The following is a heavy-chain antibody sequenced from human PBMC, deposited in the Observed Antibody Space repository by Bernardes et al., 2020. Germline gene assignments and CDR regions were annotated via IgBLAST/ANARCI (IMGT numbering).Heavy chain of an antibody. CDR2: LSSSSRYL. V-gene: IGHV3-21*01. CDR1: GFTFSIYS. J-gene: IGHJ5*02. D-gene: IGHD3-3*01. Sequence: GGSLRLSCAASGFTFSIYSMNWVRQAPGKGLEWVSSLSSSSRYLYYADSVKGRFTISRDNAKNSLYLQMNSLRAEDTAVYYCASGGVRDFWSGYYIGTTNNWFDHWGQGTLVTGSS. CDR3: ASGGVRDFWSGYYIGTTNNWFDH.